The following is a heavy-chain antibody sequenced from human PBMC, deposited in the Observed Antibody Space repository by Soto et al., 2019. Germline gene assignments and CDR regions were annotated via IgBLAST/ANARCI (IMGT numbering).Heavy chain of an antibody. CDR3: ARSLGGKEKGALDY. Sequence: GESLKISCEGSGESFSNYWSGWERQMPGKGLEWMGIIYPGDSDTRYSPSFQGQVTISADKSISTAYVHWSSLKASDTAMYYSARSLGGKEKGALDYWGQGTLVTVSS. CDR2: IYPGDSDT. V-gene: IGHV5-51*01. J-gene: IGHJ4*02. D-gene: IGHD2-15*01. CDR1: GESFSNYW.